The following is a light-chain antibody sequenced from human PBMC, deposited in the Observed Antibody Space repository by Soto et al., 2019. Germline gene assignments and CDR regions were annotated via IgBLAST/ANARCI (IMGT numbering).Light chain of an antibody. Sequence: SVLTQPPSVSAAPGQKVIISCSRSSSNIGGNSVSWYQQLPGTAPKLLIYDDNKRTSGIPDRFSGSKSGTSATLGITGFQTGDEADYYCGSWDSSLSAYVFGTGTKVTVL. CDR3: GSWDSSLSAYV. V-gene: IGLV1-51*01. CDR2: DDN. CDR1: SSNIGGNS. J-gene: IGLJ1*01.